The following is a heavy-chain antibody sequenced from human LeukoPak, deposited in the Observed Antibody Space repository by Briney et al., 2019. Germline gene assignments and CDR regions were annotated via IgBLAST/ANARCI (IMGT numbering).Heavy chain of an antibody. CDR1: GGSISSYY. D-gene: IGHD6-13*01. Sequence: SETLSLTCTVSGGSISSYYWGWIRQPPGKGLEWIGSIYYSGSTYYNPSLKSRVTISVDTSKNQFSLKLSSVTAADTAVYYCAIAAAGGGVDYWGQGTLVTVSS. V-gene: IGHV4-39*07. CDR2: IYYSGST. CDR3: AIAAAGGGVDY. J-gene: IGHJ4*02.